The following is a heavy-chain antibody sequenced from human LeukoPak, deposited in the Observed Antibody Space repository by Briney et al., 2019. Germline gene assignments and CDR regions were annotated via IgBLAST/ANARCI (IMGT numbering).Heavy chain of an antibody. CDR2: INPNSGGT. Sequence: ASVKVSCKASGYTFSGYYIFWVRRAPGQGLEWMGWINPNSGGTNYAPEFQGRLTMTRDTSITTAYMELSTLRPDDTAVYYCALIGDHAWFDPWGQGTLVTVSS. CDR1: GYTFSGYY. V-gene: IGHV1-2*02. CDR3: ALIGDHAWFDP. D-gene: IGHD3-10*01. J-gene: IGHJ5*02.